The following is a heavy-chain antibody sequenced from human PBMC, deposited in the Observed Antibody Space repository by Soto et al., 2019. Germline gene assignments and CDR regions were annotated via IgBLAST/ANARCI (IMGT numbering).Heavy chain of an antibody. V-gene: IGHV3-7*04. Sequence: EVHLVESGGGLVQPGGSLRLSCAASGFTFTSYWMSWVRQAPGKGLEWVANIKQDGSEKYYVDSVKGRFTISRDNAKNSLYLQMNSRRAEDTAVYYCARDYYDSSGYYPRFDYWGQGTLVTVSS. CDR3: ARDYYDSSGYYPRFDY. CDR1: GFTFTSYW. CDR2: IKQDGSEK. J-gene: IGHJ4*02. D-gene: IGHD3-22*01.